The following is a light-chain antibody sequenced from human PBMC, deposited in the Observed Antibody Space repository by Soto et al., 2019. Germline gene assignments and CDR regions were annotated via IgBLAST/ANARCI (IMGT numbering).Light chain of an antibody. CDR2: GAS. Sequence: EVVLTQSPATLSVSPGERATLSCRASQTVGTHLAWYQQRPGQAPRLLIYGASTRATGIPARFSGSGSGSEFTLTISSLQSDDFAVYYCQQYNKWPLFTFGPGTRVDNK. J-gene: IGKJ3*01. CDR3: QQYNKWPLFT. V-gene: IGKV3-15*01. CDR1: QTVGTH.